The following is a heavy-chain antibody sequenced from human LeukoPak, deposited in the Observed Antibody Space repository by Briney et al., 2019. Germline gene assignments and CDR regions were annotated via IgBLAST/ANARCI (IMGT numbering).Heavy chain of an antibody. Sequence: PSQTLSLTCTVSGGSISSGDYYWSWIRQPPGKGLEWIGYIYYSGSTYYNPSLKSRVTISVDTSKNQFSLKLSFVTAADTAVYYCAKLDSSSSDAFDIWGQGTMVTVSS. J-gene: IGHJ3*02. V-gene: IGHV4-30-4*08. CDR1: GGSISSGDYY. CDR3: AKLDSSSSDAFDI. CDR2: IYYSGST. D-gene: IGHD3-22*01.